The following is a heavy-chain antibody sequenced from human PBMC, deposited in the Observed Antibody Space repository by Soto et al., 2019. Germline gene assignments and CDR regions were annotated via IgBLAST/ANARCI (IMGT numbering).Heavy chain of an antibody. CDR1: GDSVSSNSAA. Sequence: SQTLSLTCAISGDSVSSNSAAWNWIRQSPSRGLEWLGRTYYRSKWYNDYAVSVKSRITINPDTSKNQFSLQLNSVTPEDTAVYYCARVGGIAAACTLLVYHYSYGMDVWGQGTTV. V-gene: IGHV6-1*01. D-gene: IGHD6-13*01. J-gene: IGHJ6*02. CDR3: ARVGGIAAACTLLVYHYSYGMDV. CDR2: TYYRSKWYN.